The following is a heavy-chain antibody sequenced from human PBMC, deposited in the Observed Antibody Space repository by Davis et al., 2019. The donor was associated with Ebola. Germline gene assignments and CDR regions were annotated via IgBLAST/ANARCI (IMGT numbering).Heavy chain of an antibody. CDR1: GFTFSSYS. V-gene: IGHV3-48*01. J-gene: IGHJ6*02. Sequence: GESLKISCAASGFTFSSYSMNWVRQAPGKGLEWVSYISSSSSTIYYADSVKGRFTISRDNSKKTLYLQMNSLRAEDTAVYYCARIPSITPYYYYGMDVWGQGTTVTVSS. CDR2: ISSSSSTI. D-gene: IGHD3-10*01. CDR3: ARIPSITPYYYYGMDV.